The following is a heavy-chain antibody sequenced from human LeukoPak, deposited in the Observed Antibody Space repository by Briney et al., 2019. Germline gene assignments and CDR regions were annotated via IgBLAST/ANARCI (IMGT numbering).Heavy chain of an antibody. CDR2: INPNNGDT. D-gene: IGHD2-21*01. J-gene: IGHJ4*02. V-gene: IGHV1-2*02. CDR3: ASYPRSIPTPPFDY. CDR1: GYTFTAQC. Sequence: ASVKVSCKASGYTFTAQCMHWVRQAPGQGLEWMGWINPNNGDTKYAQTFLGRVTMTRDTSSTTAYMELSSLRSDDTAVYFCASYPRSIPTPPFDYWGQGTPITVSS.